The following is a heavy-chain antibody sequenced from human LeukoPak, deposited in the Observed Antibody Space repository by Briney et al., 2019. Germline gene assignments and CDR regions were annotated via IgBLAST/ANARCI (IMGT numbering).Heavy chain of an antibody. Sequence: PSEPLSLTCAVYGGSFSGYYWSWIRQPPGKGLEWIGEINHSGSTNYNPSLKSRVTISVDTSKKQFSLKLSSVTAADTAVYYCAVRGSLWSGYLRGKYYFDYWGQGTLVTVSS. CDR1: GGSFSGYY. V-gene: IGHV4-34*01. CDR3: AVRGSLWSGYLRGKYYFDY. D-gene: IGHD3-3*01. J-gene: IGHJ4*02. CDR2: INHSGST.